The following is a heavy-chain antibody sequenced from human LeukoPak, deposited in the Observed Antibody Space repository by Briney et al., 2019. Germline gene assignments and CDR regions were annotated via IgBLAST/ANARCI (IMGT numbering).Heavy chain of an antibody. CDR1: GYTFTGYY. D-gene: IGHD3-10*01. V-gene: IGHV1-18*04. Sequence: ASVKVSCKASGYTFTGYYMHWVRQAPGQGLEWMGSISAYNGNTNYAQKLQGRVTMTTDTSTSTAYMELRSLRSDDTAVYYCARVGSVSNTRTNYNWFDPWGQGTLVTVSS. J-gene: IGHJ5*02. CDR2: ISAYNGNT. CDR3: ARVGSVSNTRTNYNWFDP.